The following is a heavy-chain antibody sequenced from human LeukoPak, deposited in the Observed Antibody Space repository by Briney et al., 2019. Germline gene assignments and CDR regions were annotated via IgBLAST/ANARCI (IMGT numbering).Heavy chain of an antibody. Sequence: CMRPSRAPAAPTLSSYGMRWVSQPPGNGLEWEAVISYDGSNKYYADSVKGRFTISRDNSKNTLYLQMNSLRAEDTAVYYCAKDSGSYLYYFDYWGQGTLVTVSS. CDR3: AKDSGSYLYYFDY. D-gene: IGHD1-26*01. V-gene: IGHV3-30*18. CDR1: APTLSSYG. J-gene: IGHJ4*02. CDR2: ISYDGSNK.